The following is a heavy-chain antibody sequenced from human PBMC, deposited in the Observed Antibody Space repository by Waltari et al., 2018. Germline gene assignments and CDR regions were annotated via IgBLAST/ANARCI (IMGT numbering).Heavy chain of an antibody. CDR3: ARGGDYGDYSNYYYMDV. D-gene: IGHD4-17*01. CDR2: IYYRWST. V-gene: IGHV4-59*11. Sequence: QVQLQESGPGLVKPSETLSLTCPVSGGSISSHYWSWTRQPSGTGLELIGYIYYRWSTNYNPSLKSRVTISVDTSKNHFSLKLSSVTAAVTAVYYCARGGDYGDYSNYYYMDVWGKGTTVTVSS. J-gene: IGHJ6*03. CDR1: GGSISSHY.